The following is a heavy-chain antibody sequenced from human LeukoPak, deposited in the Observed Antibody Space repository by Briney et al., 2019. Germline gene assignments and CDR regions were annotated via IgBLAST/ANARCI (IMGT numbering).Heavy chain of an antibody. V-gene: IGHV3-30*02. J-gene: IGHJ6*03. CDR3: AKRLSSSSLTEFYYMDV. Sequence: PGGSLRLSCAASGFTFSSYGMHWVRQAPGKGLEWVAFIRYDGSNKYYADSVKGRFTISRDNSKNTLYLQMNSLRAEDTAVYYCAKRLSSSSLTEFYYMDVWGKGTTVTVSS. D-gene: IGHD6-6*01. CDR1: GFTFSSYG. CDR2: IRYDGSNK.